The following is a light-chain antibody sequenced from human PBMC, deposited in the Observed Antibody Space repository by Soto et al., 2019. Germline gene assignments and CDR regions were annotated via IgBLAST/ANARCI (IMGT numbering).Light chain of an antibody. CDR1: QSISSW. Sequence: IQGTQCPSSLSASIGYRFSVTCLASQSISSWLAWYQQKPGKAPKLLIYKASSLESGVPSRFSGSGSGTEFTLTINSLQSEDFATHYRQQDNNHPWTFGQGTKVDI. V-gene: IGKV1-5*03. CDR2: KAS. J-gene: IGKJ1*01. CDR3: QQDNNHPWT.